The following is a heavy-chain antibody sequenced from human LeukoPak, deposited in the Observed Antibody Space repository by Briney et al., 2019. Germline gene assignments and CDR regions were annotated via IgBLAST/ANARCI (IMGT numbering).Heavy chain of an antibody. CDR3: AMGEGAVAGSFDY. D-gene: IGHD6-19*01. J-gene: IGHJ4*02. Sequence: GESLRLSCAASGFTVSRSYMGWVRQAPGKGLEWVSVIHRGGNTYYADSVKGRFTISRDNSKNTLYLQMNSLRPEDTAVYYCAMGEGAVAGSFDYWGQGTLVTVSS. CDR2: IHRGGNT. CDR1: GFTVSRSY. V-gene: IGHV3-66*02.